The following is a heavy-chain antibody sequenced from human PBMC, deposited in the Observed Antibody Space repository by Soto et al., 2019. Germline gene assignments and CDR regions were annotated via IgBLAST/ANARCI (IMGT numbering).Heavy chain of an antibody. D-gene: IGHD3-10*01. Sequence: QVQLQESGPGLVKPSETLSLTCTVSGGSISGHYWSWIRQSPGKGLEWIAYIYYSGSTNYNPSLKSRVTISVDTSKNQFSLKLSSVTAADTAVYYCVRTLTSGRQDSWGQGTLLTVAS. CDR1: GGSISGHY. V-gene: IGHV4-59*11. J-gene: IGHJ5*01. CDR2: IYYSGST. CDR3: VRTLTSGRQDS.